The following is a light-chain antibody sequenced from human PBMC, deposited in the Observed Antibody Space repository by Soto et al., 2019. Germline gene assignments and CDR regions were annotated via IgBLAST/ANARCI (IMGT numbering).Light chain of an antibody. V-gene: IGKV3-15*01. CDR2: GAS. J-gene: IGKJ5*01. CDR1: QSVSSN. CDR3: QQYNNWLIT. Sequence: EIVMTQSPATLSVSRGERATLSCRASQSVSSNLAWYQQKPGQAPRLLIYGASTRATGIPARFSGSGSGTEFTLTISSLRSEDFAVYYCQQYNNWLITFGQGTRLEIK.